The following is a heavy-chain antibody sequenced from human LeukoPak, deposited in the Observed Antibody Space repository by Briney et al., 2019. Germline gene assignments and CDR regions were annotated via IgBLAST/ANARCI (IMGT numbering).Heavy chain of an antibody. CDR3: ARDYYDSSGYYGGYRYFDY. D-gene: IGHD3-22*01. CDR1: GGTFSSYA. CDR2: IIPIFGTA. J-gene: IGHJ4*02. V-gene: IGHV1-69*05. Sequence: SVKVSCKASGGTFSSYAISWVRQAPGQGLEWMGGIIPIFGTANYAQKFQGRVTITTDESTSKAYMELSSLRSEDTAVYYCARDYYDSSGYYGGYRYFDYWGQGTLVTVSS.